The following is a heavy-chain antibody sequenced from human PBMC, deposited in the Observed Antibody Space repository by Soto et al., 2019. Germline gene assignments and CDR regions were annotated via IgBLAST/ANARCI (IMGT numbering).Heavy chain of an antibody. CDR3: ARIGRYAVPAAIGFFDY. CDR1: GYTFTSYG. V-gene: IGHV1-18*01. CDR2: ISAYNGNT. Sequence: ASVKVSCKASGYTFTSYGISWVRQAPGQGLEWMGWISAYNGNTNYAQKLQGRVTMTTDTSTSTAYMELRSLRSDDTAVYYCARIGRYAVPAAIGFFDYWGQGTLVTVSS. J-gene: IGHJ4*02. D-gene: IGHD2-2*01.